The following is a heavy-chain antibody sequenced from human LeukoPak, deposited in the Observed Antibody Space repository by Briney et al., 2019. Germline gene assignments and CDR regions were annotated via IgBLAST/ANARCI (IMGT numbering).Heavy chain of an antibody. D-gene: IGHD3-10*01. CDR2: FDPEDGET. CDR3: ARGETVRVFDY. J-gene: IGHJ4*02. Sequence: ASEKVSRKVSGYTLSELSIHWVRQAPGEGLEWMGGFDPEDGETIYAQKFQGRVTMTTDTSTSTAYMELRSLRSDDTAVYYCARGETVRVFDYWGQGTLVTVSS. V-gene: IGHV1-24*01. CDR1: GYTLSELS.